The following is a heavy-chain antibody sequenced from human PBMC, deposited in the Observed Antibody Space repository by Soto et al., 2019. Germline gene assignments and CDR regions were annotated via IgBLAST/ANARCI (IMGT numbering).Heavy chain of an antibody. CDR3: AKDEASW. CDR2: ISYDGSNK. V-gene: IGHV3-30*18. Sequence: QVQLVESGGGVVQPGRSLRLSCAASGFTFSSYGMHWVRQAPGKGLEWVAVISYDGSNKYYADSVKGRFTISRDNSKNTLYLQMNSLRAEDTAVYYCAKDEASWWGQGTLVTVSS. CDR1: GFTFSSYG. J-gene: IGHJ4*02.